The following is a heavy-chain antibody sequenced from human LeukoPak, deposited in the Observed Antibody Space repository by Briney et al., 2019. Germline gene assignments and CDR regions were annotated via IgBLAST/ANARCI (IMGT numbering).Heavy chain of an antibody. CDR3: ASFHYYSSGAYYLSY. J-gene: IGHJ4*02. V-gene: IGHV3-23*01. CDR1: GFTLSSYA. Sequence: GGSLRLSCAASGFTLSSYAMTWVRQAPGKGLEWVSDIGDSGATTYYADSVKGRFTISRDNSKNTLYLQMSSLRAEDTAVYFCASFHYYSSGAYYLSYWRQGTLVTVST. CDR2: IGDSGATT. D-gene: IGHD3-10*01.